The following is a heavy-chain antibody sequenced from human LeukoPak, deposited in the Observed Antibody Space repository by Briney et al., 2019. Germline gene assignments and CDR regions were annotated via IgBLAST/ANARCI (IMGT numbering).Heavy chain of an antibody. CDR3: ARGDSSGWYYYFDY. D-gene: IGHD6-19*01. V-gene: IGHV3-66*01. Sequence: GGSLRLSCVASGFTVSSNYMSWVRQAPGKGLEWVSVIYSGGSTYYADPVKGRFTISRDNSKNTLYLQMNSLRAEDTAVYYCARGDSSGWYYYFDYWGQGTLVTVSS. CDR2: IYSGGST. CDR1: GFTVSSNY. J-gene: IGHJ4*02.